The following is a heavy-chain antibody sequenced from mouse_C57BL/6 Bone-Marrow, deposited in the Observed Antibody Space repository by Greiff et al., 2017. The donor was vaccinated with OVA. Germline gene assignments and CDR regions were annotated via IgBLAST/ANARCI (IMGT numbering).Heavy chain of an antibody. D-gene: IGHD4-1*01. Sequence: EVKLLESGGGLVQPGGSMKLSCVASGFTFSNYWMNWVRQSPEKGLEWVAQIRLKSDNYATHYAESVKGRFTISRDDSKSSVYLQMNNLRAEDTGIYYCTGHWDFDYGGQGTTLTVSS. CDR3: TGHWDFDY. J-gene: IGHJ2*01. V-gene: IGHV6-3*01. CDR2: IRLKSDNYAT. CDR1: GFTFSNYW.